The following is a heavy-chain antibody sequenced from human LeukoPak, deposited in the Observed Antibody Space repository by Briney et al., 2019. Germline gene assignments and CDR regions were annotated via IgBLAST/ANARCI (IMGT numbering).Heavy chain of an antibody. J-gene: IGHJ4*02. CDR2: MSYDGGIE. CDR3: TRDPGGTYSGYNFLDY. D-gene: IGHD5-12*01. V-gene: IGHV3-30*03. Sequence: GGSLRLSCAASEFSFSSYGMNWVRQAPGKGLEWVAVMSYDGGIEYYADSVKGRFTIPRDNSVNTLYLQMNSLRAEDTAVYCCTRDPGGTYSGYNFLDYWGQGTLVTVSS. CDR1: EFSFSSYG.